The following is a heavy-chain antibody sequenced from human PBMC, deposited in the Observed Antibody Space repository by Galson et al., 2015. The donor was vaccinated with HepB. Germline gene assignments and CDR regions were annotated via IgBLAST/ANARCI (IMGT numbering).Heavy chain of an antibody. Sequence: SLRLSCAACELSFSHYAMSWVRQAPGKGLEWVAYISYDGSNNQYGDSVKGRFTISRDNSKNTLYLQMNSLRAEDTAVHYCAKVVGGSVPAALDHWGQGTLVTVST. CDR2: ISYDGSNN. CDR3: AKVVGGSVPAALDH. J-gene: IGHJ4*02. D-gene: IGHD2-2*01. CDR1: ELSFSHYA. V-gene: IGHV3-30*02.